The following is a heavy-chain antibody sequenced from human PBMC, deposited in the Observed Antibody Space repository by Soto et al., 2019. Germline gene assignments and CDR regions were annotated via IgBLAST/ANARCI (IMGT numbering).Heavy chain of an antibody. D-gene: IGHD3-10*01. V-gene: IGHV4-59*01. CDR2: IYYSGST. J-gene: IGHJ3*02. Sequence: SETLSLTCAVSGDSISSYYCMWIRQPPGKGLEWIGYIYYSGSTNYNPSPKSRVTISVDTSKNQFSLKLSSVTAADTAVYYCARVWGGAFDIWGQGTMVTVSS. CDR3: ARVWGGAFDI. CDR1: GDSISSYY.